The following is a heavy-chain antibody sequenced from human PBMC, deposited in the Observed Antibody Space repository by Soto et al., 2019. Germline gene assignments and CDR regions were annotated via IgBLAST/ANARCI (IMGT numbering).Heavy chain of an antibody. CDR2: IYYSGST. Sequence: SETLSLTCTVSGGSISSGGYCWSWIRQHPGKGLEWIGYIYYSGSTYYNPSLKSRVTISVDTSKNQFSLKLSSVTAADTAVYYCAREAPPTAYYYGMDVWGQGTTVTVSS. D-gene: IGHD4-17*01. V-gene: IGHV4-31*03. CDR3: AREAPPTAYYYGMDV. J-gene: IGHJ6*02. CDR1: GGSISSGGYC.